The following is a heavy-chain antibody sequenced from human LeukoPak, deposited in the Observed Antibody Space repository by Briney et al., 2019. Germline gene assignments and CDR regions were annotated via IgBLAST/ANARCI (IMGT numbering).Heavy chain of an antibody. V-gene: IGHV3-30*04. Sequence: GGSLRLSCAASGFTFSSYAMHWVRQAPGKGLEWAAVISYDGSNKYYADSVKGRFTISRDNSKNTLYLQMNSLRAEDTAVYYCAREDDDILTGSYYFDYWGQGTLVTVSS. CDR1: GFTFSSYA. CDR2: ISYDGSNK. D-gene: IGHD3-9*01. J-gene: IGHJ4*02. CDR3: AREDDDILTGSYYFDY.